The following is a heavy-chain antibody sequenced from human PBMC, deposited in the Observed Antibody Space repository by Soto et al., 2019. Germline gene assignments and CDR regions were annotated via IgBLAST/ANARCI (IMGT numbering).Heavy chain of an antibody. CDR1: GFTVSSNY. Sequence: EVQLVESGGGLVQPGGSLRLSCAASGFTVSSNYMSWVRQAPGKGLEWVSIIYSGGSTYYADSVKGRFTIARDNFKNTLYLQMNSLRAEDTAVYYCARDQAGSGLGIDYWGQGTLVTVSS. CDR2: IYSGGST. J-gene: IGHJ4*02. D-gene: IGHD3-10*01. V-gene: IGHV3-66*01. CDR3: ARDQAGSGLGIDY.